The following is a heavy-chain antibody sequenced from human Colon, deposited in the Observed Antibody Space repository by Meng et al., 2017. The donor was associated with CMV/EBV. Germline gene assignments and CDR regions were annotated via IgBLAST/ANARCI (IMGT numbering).Heavy chain of an antibody. CDR1: GYTFTNYL. Sequence: SGYTFTNYLLHWVRQAPGQGLEWMGWISPKSADTKYAQNFQGRVTMTRDTSTSTVYMDLTGLRSDDTAVYYCARNPAAAPMVYFDHWGQGALVTVSS. CDR3: ARNPAAAPMVYFDH. J-gene: IGHJ4*02. V-gene: IGHV1-2*02. D-gene: IGHD6-13*01. CDR2: ISPKSADT.